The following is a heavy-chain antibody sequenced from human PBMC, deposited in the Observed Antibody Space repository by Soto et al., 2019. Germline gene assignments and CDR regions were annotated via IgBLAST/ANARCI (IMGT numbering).Heavy chain of an antibody. D-gene: IGHD6-13*01. V-gene: IGHV1-8*01. J-gene: IGHJ4*02. Sequence: ASVKVSCKASGYTFTSYDINWVRQATGQGLEWMGWMNPHSGDTDYTQKFQGRVTMTRNTSINTAYMELSSLRSEDTAVYYCARGVGSSWYFDYWGQGALVTVSS. CDR1: GYTFTSYD. CDR3: ARGVGSSWYFDY. CDR2: MNPHSGDT.